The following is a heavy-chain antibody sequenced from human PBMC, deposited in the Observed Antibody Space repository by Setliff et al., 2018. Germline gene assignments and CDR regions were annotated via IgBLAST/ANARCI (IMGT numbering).Heavy chain of an antibody. D-gene: IGHD5-12*01. J-gene: IGHJ4*02. V-gene: IGHV4-59*11. CDR3: ARVRKGYSGYDFGDY. CDR1: GGSISSHY. Sequence: PLETLSLTCTVSGGSISSHYWSWIRQPPGKGLEWIGSIYYSGSTNYNPSLKSRVTISLDTSRNQFSLKLRSVTAADTAVYYCARVRKGYSGYDFGDYWGQGTLVTVSS. CDR2: IYYSGST.